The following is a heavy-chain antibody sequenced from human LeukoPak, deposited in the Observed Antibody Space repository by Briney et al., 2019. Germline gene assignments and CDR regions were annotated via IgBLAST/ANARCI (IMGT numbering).Heavy chain of an antibody. Sequence: GASVKVSFKASGYTFTGYYMYWVRQAPGQGLEWMGWISPNSGGTNYAQNFQGRVTMTRDTSISTAYMELSRLRSDDTAVYYCARAYSSTSETQFDYWGQGTLVTVSS. CDR2: ISPNSGGT. CDR1: GYTFTGYY. J-gene: IGHJ4*02. CDR3: ARAYSSTSETQFDY. D-gene: IGHD6-13*01. V-gene: IGHV1-2*02.